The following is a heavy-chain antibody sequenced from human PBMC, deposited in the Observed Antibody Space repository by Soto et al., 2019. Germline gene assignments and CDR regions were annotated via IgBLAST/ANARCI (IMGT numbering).Heavy chain of an antibody. D-gene: IGHD5-12*01. V-gene: IGHV3-30*18. CDR1: GFTFSSYG. Sequence: QVQLVESGGGVVQPGRSLRLSCAASGFTFSSYGMHWVRQAPGKGLEWVAVISYDGSNKYYADSVKGRLTISRDNSKNTRYLQMNSLGGEDTAVYYCAKDNGSGCDWLRVGDASDIWGQGTMVTVSS. CDR2: ISYDGSNK. J-gene: IGHJ3*02. CDR3: AKDNGSGCDWLRVGDASDI.